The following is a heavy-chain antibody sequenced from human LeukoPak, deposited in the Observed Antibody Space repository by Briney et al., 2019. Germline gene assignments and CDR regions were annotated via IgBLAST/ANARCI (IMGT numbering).Heavy chain of an antibody. J-gene: IGHJ5*02. Sequence: SETLSLTCTVSGGSIISNNFYWSWIRQPAGKGLEWIGRIYGSGSTNYSPSLRSRVTISMDTSKNQFSLKLSSVTAADTAVYYCAXKRGYSYGRHTWFDPWGQGTLXTXSS. CDR3: AXKRGYSYGRHTWFDP. CDR1: GGSIISNNFY. D-gene: IGHD5-18*01. V-gene: IGHV4-61*10. CDR2: IYGSGST.